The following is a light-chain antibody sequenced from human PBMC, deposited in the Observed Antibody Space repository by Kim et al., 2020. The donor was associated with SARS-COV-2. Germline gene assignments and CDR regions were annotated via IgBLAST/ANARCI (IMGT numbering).Light chain of an antibody. Sequence: VLTQSPGTLSLSPGERATLSCRASQSVTSSYLAWYQQKPGQAPRLLIYAASSRATGIPDRFSGSGSGTDFTLTISRLEPEDFAVYYCQQFGRSPSFGGGTKVDIK. CDR2: AAS. CDR3: QQFGRSPS. V-gene: IGKV3-20*01. CDR1: QSVTSSY. J-gene: IGKJ4*01.